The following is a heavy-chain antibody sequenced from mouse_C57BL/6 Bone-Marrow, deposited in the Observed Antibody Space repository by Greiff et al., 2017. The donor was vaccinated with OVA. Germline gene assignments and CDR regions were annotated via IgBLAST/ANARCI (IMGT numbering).Heavy chain of an antibody. CDR2: IDPSDSYT. D-gene: IGHD3-2*02. J-gene: IGHJ2*01. CDR3: AISGTYLDY. CDR1: GYTFTSYW. Sequence: QVQLQQPGAELVMPGASVKLSCKASGYTFTSYWMHWVKQRPGQGLEWIGEIDPSDSYTNYNQKFKGKSTLTVDKSSSTAYMQLSSLTSEDSAVYYCAISGTYLDYWGQGTTLTVSS. V-gene: IGHV1-69*01.